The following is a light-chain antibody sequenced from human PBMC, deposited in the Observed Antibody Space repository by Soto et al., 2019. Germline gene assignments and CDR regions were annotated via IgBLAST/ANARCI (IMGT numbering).Light chain of an antibody. J-gene: IGKJ1*01. CDR2: GGS. V-gene: IGKV3-20*01. CDR3: QQYSSSRT. Sequence: DIVLTQSPGTLSLSPGERATLSCRASQSVSSNHLAWYQQKPGQAPRLLIYGGSSRATGIPVRFSGSGSETDFTLTITRLEPEDFGVYYCQQYSSSRTFGQGTKVDIK. CDR1: QSVSSNH.